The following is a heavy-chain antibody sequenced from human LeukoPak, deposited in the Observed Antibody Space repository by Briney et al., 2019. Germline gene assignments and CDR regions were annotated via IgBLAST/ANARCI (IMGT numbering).Heavy chain of an antibody. J-gene: IGHJ2*01. Sequence: PSETLSLTCTVSGASFTSYYWTWIRQPPGKELEWIGNIYTSADINFNPSLKSRVTISLDASRRQFSLKLNSVSAADTAIYYCARSPFVGGVGATSWYSDLWGRGALVTVSS. CDR3: ARSPFVGGVGATSWYSDL. D-gene: IGHD1-26*01. V-gene: IGHV4-4*09. CDR1: GASFTSYY. CDR2: IYTSADI.